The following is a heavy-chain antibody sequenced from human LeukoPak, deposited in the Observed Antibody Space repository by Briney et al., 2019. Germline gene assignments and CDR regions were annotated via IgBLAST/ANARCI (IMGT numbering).Heavy chain of an antibody. V-gene: IGHV1-2*02. J-gene: IGHJ6*02. CDR2: INPNSGGT. CDR3: ARSEVVYYYYGMDV. CDR1: GYTFTSYG. Sequence: GASVKVSCKASGYTFTSYGISWVRQAPGQGLEWMGWINPNSGGTNYAQKFQGRVTMTRDTSISTAYMELSRLRSDDTAVYYCARSEVVYYYYGMDVWGQGTTVTVSS. D-gene: IGHD2-15*01.